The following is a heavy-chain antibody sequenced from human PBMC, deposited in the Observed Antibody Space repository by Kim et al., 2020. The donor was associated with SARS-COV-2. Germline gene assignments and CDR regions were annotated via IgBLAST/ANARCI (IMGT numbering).Heavy chain of an antibody. Sequence: TNDNPPLKSRVTISVDTSKNQISLKLSSVTAADTAVYCCAGGVVGGAFDPWGQGTLVTVSS. D-gene: IGHD2-15*01. CDR2: T. V-gene: IGHV4-59*09. CDR3: AGGVVGGAFDP. J-gene: IGHJ5*02.